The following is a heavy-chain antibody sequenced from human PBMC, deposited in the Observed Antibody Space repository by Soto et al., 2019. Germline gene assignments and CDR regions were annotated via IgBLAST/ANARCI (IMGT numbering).Heavy chain of an antibody. J-gene: IGHJ2*01. CDR1: GGTFSSYA. Sequence: QVQLVQPGAEVKKPGSSVKVSCKASGGTFSSYAISWVRQAPGQGLEWMGGIIPIFGTANYAQKFQGRVTITADESTSTAYMELSSLRSEDTAVYYCARDGSGGQADWYFDLWGRGTLVTVSS. CDR2: IIPIFGTA. CDR3: ARDGSGGQADWYFDL. V-gene: IGHV1-69*12. D-gene: IGHD3-16*01.